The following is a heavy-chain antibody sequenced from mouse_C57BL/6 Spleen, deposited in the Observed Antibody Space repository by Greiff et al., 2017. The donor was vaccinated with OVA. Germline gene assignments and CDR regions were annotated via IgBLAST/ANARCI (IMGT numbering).Heavy chain of an antibody. V-gene: IGHV1-80*01. D-gene: IGHD4-1*01. CDR2: IYPGDGDT. Sequence: QVQLQQSGAELVKPGASVKISCKASGYAFSSYWMNWVKQRPGKGLEWIGQIYPGDGDTNYNGKFKGKATLTADKSSSTAYMQLSSLTSEDSAVYFCARGANWDVHGDWGQGTTLTVSS. J-gene: IGHJ2*01. CDR3: ARGANWDVHGD. CDR1: GYAFSSYW.